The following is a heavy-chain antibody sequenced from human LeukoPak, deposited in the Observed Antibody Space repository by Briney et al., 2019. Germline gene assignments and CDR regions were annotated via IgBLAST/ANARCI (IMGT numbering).Heavy chain of an antibody. CDR1: GGSSSGYY. Sequence: SETLSLICAVYGGSSSGYYWSWIRQPLGKGREWIGEINHSGSTNYNPSLKSRVTISVDTSKNQFSLKLSSVTAADTAVYYCARGRKDIVVVPAAIFNYWGRGTLVTVSS. CDR3: ARGRKDIVVVPAAIFNY. J-gene: IGHJ4*02. D-gene: IGHD2-2*01. V-gene: IGHV4-34*01. CDR2: INHSGST.